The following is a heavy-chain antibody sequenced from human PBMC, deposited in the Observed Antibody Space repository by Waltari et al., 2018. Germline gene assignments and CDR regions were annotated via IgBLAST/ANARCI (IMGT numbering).Heavy chain of an antibody. CDR1: GVSVTDYY. V-gene: IGHV4-4*07. D-gene: IGHD4-17*01. CDR2: IYTSVSS. Sequence: QVQLQESGPPLVEPWETLSLTCTVSGVSVTDYYWSWIRQPAGKGLEFIGRIYTSVSSDYNPSLKSRATVSMDKSKNQFSLQLTSVTAADTAIYYCARGYSDYGGEYFQHWGQGTPVSVSS. J-gene: IGHJ1*01. CDR3: ARGYSDYGGEYFQH.